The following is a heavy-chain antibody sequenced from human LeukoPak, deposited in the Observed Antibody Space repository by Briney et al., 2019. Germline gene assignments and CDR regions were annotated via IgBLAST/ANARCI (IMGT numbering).Heavy chain of an antibody. J-gene: IGHJ4*02. CDR2: IKGDGSEK. D-gene: IGHD2-15*01. CDR1: GFTFSSYW. V-gene: IGHV3-7*01. Sequence: PGGSLRLSCAVSGFTFSSYWMSWVRQAPGKGLEWVANIKGDGSEKYYVDSVKGRFTISRDNAKNSLYLQVNSLRADDTAVYYCARARLSFTRGIGANYFDYWGQGTPVTVSS. CDR3: ARARLSFTRGIGANYFDY.